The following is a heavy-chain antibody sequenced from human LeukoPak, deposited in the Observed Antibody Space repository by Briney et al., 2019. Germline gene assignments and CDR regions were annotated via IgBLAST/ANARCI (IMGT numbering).Heavy chain of an antibody. J-gene: IGHJ4*02. V-gene: IGHV3-7*04. CDR2: MNQLGNEK. D-gene: IGHD3-16*01. CDR1: KFTFSDYW. CDR3: ARGTYYYEF. Sequence: GGSLRLSCAASKFTFSDYWMTWVRQAPGKGPEWVAYMNQLGNEKKYLDSVKGRFTISRDNAKNSLYLEMTSLRADDTAVYYRARGTYYYEFWGQGTLVTVSS.